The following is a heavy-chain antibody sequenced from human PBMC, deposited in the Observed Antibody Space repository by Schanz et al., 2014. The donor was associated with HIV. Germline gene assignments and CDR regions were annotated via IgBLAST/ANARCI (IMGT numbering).Heavy chain of an antibody. D-gene: IGHD1-20*01. Sequence: QVQLVQSGGGLVQPGRSLRLACAASGFTFSEYYMNWIRQAPGKGLEWVSYISAGGNTKYYADSMKGRFTISRDNAKNSLYLQINSLRAEDTAVYYCARVLTLYNTSPLFYWGQGTLVTVSS. J-gene: IGHJ4*02. V-gene: IGHV3-11*04. CDR2: ISAGGNTK. CDR1: GFTFSEYY. CDR3: ARVLTLYNTSPLFY.